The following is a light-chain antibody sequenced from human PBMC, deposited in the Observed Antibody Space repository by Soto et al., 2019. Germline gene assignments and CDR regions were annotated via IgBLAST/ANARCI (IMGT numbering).Light chain of an antibody. CDR1: NIGLKG. CDR2: TDS. V-gene: IGLV3-21*02. CDR3: QVWDSDHSYV. J-gene: IGLJ1*01. Sequence: SYELTQPPSVSVAPGQTARITCGGHNIGLKGVHWYQQKTGQAPVLVLYTDSDRPSGIPERFSGSNSGNAATLTISRVEAGDEADYYCQVWDSDHSYVFGAGTKLTVL.